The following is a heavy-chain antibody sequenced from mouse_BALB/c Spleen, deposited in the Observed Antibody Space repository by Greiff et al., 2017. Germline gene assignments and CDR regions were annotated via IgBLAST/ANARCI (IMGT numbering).Heavy chain of an antibody. D-gene: IGHD2-14*01. V-gene: IGHV14-1*02. CDR3: ARGGTLYYFDY. J-gene: IGHJ2*01. CDR1: GFNIKDYY. CDR2: IDPENGNT. Sequence: DVQLQESGAELVRPGALVKLSCKASGFNIKDYYMHWVKQRPEQGLEWIGWIDPENGNTISDPKFQGKASITADTSSNTAYLQLSSLTSEDTAVYYCARGGTLYYFDYWGQGTTLTVSS.